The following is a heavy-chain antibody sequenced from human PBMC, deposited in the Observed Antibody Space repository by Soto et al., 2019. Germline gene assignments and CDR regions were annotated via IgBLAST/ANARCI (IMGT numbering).Heavy chain of an antibody. J-gene: IGHJ4*02. V-gene: IGHV1-2*04. CDR1: GYKFTADY. CDR3: ARFSSSSGFDF. Sequence: ASVKVSCKASGYKFTADYLHWVRQAPGQGLEWIGWINGSTGDTSFARKFQGWVTLTMNASITTAYMDLSRLKSDDTALYYCARFSSSSGFDFWGPGSLVTVS. CDR2: INGSTGDT. D-gene: IGHD2-2*01.